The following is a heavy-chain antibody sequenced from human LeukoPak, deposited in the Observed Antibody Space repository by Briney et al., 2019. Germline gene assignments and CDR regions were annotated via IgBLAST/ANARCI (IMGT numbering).Heavy chain of an antibody. CDR3: ARGPRGTYYDFWSGYLDY. CDR1: GFTFSSYG. J-gene: IGHJ4*02. V-gene: IGHV3-48*01. D-gene: IGHD3-3*01. Sequence: GGSLRLSCAASGFTFSSYGMHWVRQAPGKGLEWVSYISSSSSTIYYADSVKGRFTISRDNAKNSLYLQMNSLRVEDTAVYYCARGPRGTYYDFWSGYLDYWGRGTLVTVSS. CDR2: ISSSSSTI.